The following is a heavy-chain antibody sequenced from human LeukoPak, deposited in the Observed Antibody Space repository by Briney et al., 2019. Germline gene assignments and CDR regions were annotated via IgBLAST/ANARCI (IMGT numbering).Heavy chain of an antibody. CDR1: GYTFTCYF. Sequence: GASVKVSCKASGYTFTCYFMHWVRQAPGQGLEWMGIINPSGGSTSYAQKFQGRVTMTRDSSTSTVYMELSSLRSEDTAVYYCARGSLFDNCFDPWGQGTLVTVSS. CDR3: ARGSLFDNCFDP. D-gene: IGHD2-21*01. J-gene: IGHJ5*02. V-gene: IGHV1-46*01. CDR2: INPSGGST.